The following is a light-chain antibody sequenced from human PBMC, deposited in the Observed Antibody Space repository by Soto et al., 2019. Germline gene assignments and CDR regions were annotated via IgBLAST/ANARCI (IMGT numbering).Light chain of an antibody. CDR1: QSVGSY. Sequence: EIVLTQSPATLSLSPGERATLSCRASQSVGSYLAWYQQKPGQAPRLLIFDASNRATGIPCRFSGSGSGTDFTLTISSLEPEDFAVYYCQQRSNWPRTFGRGTKVEIK. CDR3: QQRSNWPRT. V-gene: IGKV3-11*01. J-gene: IGKJ4*02. CDR2: DAS.